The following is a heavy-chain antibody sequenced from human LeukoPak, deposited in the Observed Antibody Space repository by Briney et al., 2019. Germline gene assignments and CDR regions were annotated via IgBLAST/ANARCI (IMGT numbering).Heavy chain of an antibody. V-gene: IGHV1-46*01. CDR2: INPSGGST. Sequence: ASVKVSCKASGYTFTSYYMHWVRQAPGQGLEWMGIINPSGGSTSYAQKLQGRVTMTTDTSTSTAYMELRSLRSDDTAVYYCARRSSSSPYYYYYYMDVWGKGTTVTVSS. CDR3: ARRSSSSPYYYYYYMDV. D-gene: IGHD6-6*01. CDR1: GYTFTSYY. J-gene: IGHJ6*03.